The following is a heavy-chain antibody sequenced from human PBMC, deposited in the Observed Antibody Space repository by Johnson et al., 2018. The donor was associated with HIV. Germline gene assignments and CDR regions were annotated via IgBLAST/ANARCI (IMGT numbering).Heavy chain of an antibody. D-gene: IGHD3-22*01. CDR1: GFTFSSYA. CDR2: IKSKTDGGTT. J-gene: IGHJ3*02. CDR3: ARGRPNYYDSSGRYVPVAFDI. Sequence: VQLVESGGGLVQPGGSLRLSCAASGFTFSSYAMSWVRQAPGKGLEWVGRIKSKTDGGTTDYAAPVKGRFTISRDNSKNTLYLQMNSLRAEDTAVYYCARGRPNYYDSSGRYVPVAFDIWGQGTIVTVSS. V-gene: IGHV3-15*01.